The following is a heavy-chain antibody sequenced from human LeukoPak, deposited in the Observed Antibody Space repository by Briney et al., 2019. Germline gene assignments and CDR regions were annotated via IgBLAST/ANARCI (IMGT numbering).Heavy chain of an antibody. CDR2: IYYSGST. CDR1: GGSIMTYY. D-gene: IGHD4-17*01. Sequence: SETLSLTCTVSGGSIMTYYWSWIRQHPGKGLEWIGYIYYSGSTYYNPSLKSRVTISVDTSKNQFSLKLSSVTAADTAVYYCARGKTTSDSNWFDPWGQGTLVTVSS. J-gene: IGHJ5*02. V-gene: IGHV4-31*03. CDR3: ARGKTTSDSNWFDP.